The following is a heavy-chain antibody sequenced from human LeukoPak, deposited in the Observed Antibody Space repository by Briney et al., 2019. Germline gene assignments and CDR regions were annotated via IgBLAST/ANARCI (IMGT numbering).Heavy chain of an antibody. CDR3: ARGVDGDYGGYFDY. CDR1: GGSISSGDYY. J-gene: IGHJ4*02. Sequence: SSETLSLTCTVSGGSISSGDYYWSWIRQPPGKGLEWIGYIYYSGSTYYNPSLKSRVTISVDTSKNQFSLKLSSVTAADTAVYYCARGVDGDYGGYFDYWGQGTLVTVSS. CDR2: IYYSGST. D-gene: IGHD4-23*01. V-gene: IGHV4-30-4*08.